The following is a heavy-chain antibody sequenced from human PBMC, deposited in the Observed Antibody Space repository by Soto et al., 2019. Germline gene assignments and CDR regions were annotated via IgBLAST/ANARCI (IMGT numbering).Heavy chain of an antibody. CDR3: AKEVVRGYYHGMDV. V-gene: IGHV3-30*18. Sequence: GGSLRLSCAASGFTFSSYGMHWVRQAPGKGLEWVAVISYDGSNKYYADSVKGRFTISRDNCKNTLYLQMNSLRAEDTAVFYCAKEVVRGYYHGMDVWGQGTTVTVSS. CDR2: ISYDGSNK. D-gene: IGHD2-15*01. J-gene: IGHJ6*02. CDR1: GFTFSSYG.